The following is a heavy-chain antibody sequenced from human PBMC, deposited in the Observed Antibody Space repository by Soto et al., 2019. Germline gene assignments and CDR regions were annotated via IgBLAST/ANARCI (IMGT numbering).Heavy chain of an antibody. J-gene: IGHJ6*02. CDR2: IYHSGST. Sequence: SETLSLTCAGSGGSISSSNWWSWVRQPPGKGLEWIGEIYHSGSTNYNPSLKSRVTISVDKSKNQFSLKLSSVTAADTAVYYCARDESYYDFHLTYYGMDVWGQGNTVTVSS. D-gene: IGHD3-22*01. V-gene: IGHV4-4*02. CDR3: ARDESYYDFHLTYYGMDV. CDR1: GGSISSSNW.